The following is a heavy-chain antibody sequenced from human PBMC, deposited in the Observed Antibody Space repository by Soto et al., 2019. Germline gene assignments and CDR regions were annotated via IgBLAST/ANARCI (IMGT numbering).Heavy chain of an antibody. D-gene: IGHD6-13*01. CDR3: ARDSSSFAMFAFDI. Sequence: SETLSLTCAVSGGSISSSNWWSWVRQPPGKGLEWIGEIYHSGSTNYNPSLKSRVTISVDKSKNQFSLKLSSVTAADTAVYYCARDSSSFAMFAFDIWGQGTMVTVSS. CDR2: IYHSGST. J-gene: IGHJ3*02. CDR1: GGSISSSNW. V-gene: IGHV4-4*02.